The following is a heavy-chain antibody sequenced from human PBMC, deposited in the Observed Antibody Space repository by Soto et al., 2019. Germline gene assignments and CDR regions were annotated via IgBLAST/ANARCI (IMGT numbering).Heavy chain of an antibody. CDR1: GFTFSSYS. CDR3: ASSAGVAVAGTPPDY. J-gene: IGHJ4*02. V-gene: IGHV3-48*02. CDR2: ISSSSSTI. Sequence: GSLRLSCAASGFTFSSYSMNWVRQAPGKGLEWVSYISSSSSTIYYADSVKGRFTISRDNAMNSLYLQMNSLRDEDTAVYYCASSAGVAVAGTPPDYWGQGTLVTVSS. D-gene: IGHD6-19*01.